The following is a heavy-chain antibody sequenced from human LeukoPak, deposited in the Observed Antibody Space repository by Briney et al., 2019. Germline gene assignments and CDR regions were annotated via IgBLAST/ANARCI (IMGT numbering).Heavy chain of an antibody. Sequence: GGSLRLSCAASGFTFSDYGMYWVRQAPGKGLEWVALIWCDGGKKYYIDSVRGRFTISRDNSKNTLYLQMDSLRAEDTAVYYCVRYCNGGSCYRAAFDVWGPGTMVTVSS. CDR1: GFTFSDYG. CDR3: VRYCNGGSCYRAAFDV. CDR2: IWCDGGKK. V-gene: IGHV3-33*01. D-gene: IGHD2-15*01. J-gene: IGHJ3*01.